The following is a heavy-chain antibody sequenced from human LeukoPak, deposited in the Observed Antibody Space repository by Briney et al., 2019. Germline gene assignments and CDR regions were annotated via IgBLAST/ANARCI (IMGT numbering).Heavy chain of an antibody. D-gene: IGHD2-2*01. CDR3: AREVQVVPAATHYYYYYMDV. Sequence: KVSCKASGGTFSSYAISWVRQAPGQGLEWMGGIIPIFGTANYAQKFQGRVKINADEYTSTAYMELSRLRYEETAVYYCAREVQVVPAATHYYYYYMDVWGKGTTVTVSS. CDR1: GGTFSSYA. CDR2: IIPIFGTA. V-gene: IGHV1-69*01. J-gene: IGHJ6*03.